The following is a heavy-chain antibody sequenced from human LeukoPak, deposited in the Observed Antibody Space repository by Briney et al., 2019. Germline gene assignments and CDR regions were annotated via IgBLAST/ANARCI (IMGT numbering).Heavy chain of an antibody. D-gene: IGHD6-13*01. Sequence: TGGSLRLSCAASGFTFSNYGMHWVRQAPGKGLEWVAVISYDGSNKYYADSVKGRFTISRDNSKNTLYLQMNSLRAEDTAVYYCANGLAAAVRSELGDWGQGTLVTVSS. J-gene: IGHJ4*02. CDR3: ANGLAAAVRSELGD. CDR1: GFTFSNYG. CDR2: ISYDGSNK. V-gene: IGHV3-30*18.